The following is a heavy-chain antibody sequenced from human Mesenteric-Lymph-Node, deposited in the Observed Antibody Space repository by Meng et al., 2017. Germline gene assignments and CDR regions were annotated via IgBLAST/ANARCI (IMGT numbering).Heavy chain of an antibody. CDR1: GYTSTNYA. CDR2: INSGNGKT. Sequence: QVQLVQSGAEVKKPGASVKVPCKASGYTSTNYAIQRVRQAPGQRLEWMGWINSGNGKTKYSEKFQGRVTITRDTSATTAYMELSSLRSEDMAVYYCARGLWEQSRYYFDSWGQGTLVTVSS. J-gene: IGHJ4*02. D-gene: IGHD1-26*01. V-gene: IGHV1-3*01. CDR3: ARGLWEQSRYYFDS.